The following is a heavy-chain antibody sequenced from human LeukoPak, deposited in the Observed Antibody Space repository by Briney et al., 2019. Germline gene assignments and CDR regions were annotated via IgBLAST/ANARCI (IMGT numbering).Heavy chain of an antibody. CDR1: GFTFSSYA. CDR3: ARRLYDSSGYYLDY. D-gene: IGHD3-22*01. Sequence: PGGSLRLSCAASGFTFSSYAMSWVRQAPGKGLEWIGYIYYSGSSSYNPSLKSRVTISVDTSKNQFSLKLSSVTAADTAIYYCARRLYDSSGYYLDYWGQGTLVTVSS. J-gene: IGHJ4*02. CDR2: IYYSGSS. V-gene: IGHV4-59*01.